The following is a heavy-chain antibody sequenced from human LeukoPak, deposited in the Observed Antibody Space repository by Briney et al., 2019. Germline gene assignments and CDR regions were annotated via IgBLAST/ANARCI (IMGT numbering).Heavy chain of an antibody. V-gene: IGHV4-39*01. CDR2: IYYSRST. Sequence: SETLSLTCTVSGGSISSSSYYWGWLRQPPGKGLEWIGSIYYSRSTYYNPSLKSRVTISVDTSKNQFSLKLSSVTAADTAVYYCARASTGYFDYWGQGTLVTVSS. D-gene: IGHD2-8*02. CDR3: ARASTGYFDY. J-gene: IGHJ4*02. CDR1: GGSISSSSYY.